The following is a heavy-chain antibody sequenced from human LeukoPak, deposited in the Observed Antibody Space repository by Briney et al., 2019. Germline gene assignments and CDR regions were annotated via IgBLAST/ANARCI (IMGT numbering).Heavy chain of an antibody. Sequence: SETLSLTCAVYGESLNGHYWSWIRQSPGKGLEWIGEGNDSGGTKYNPSLKSRVTISADTSRNQFSLKLSSVTAADTAVYHCAKNGQSGFSFDPWGQGTLVTVSS. CDR1: GESLNGHY. CDR2: GNDSGGT. D-gene: IGHD1-26*01. CDR3: AKNGQSGFSFDP. J-gene: IGHJ5*02. V-gene: IGHV4-34*01.